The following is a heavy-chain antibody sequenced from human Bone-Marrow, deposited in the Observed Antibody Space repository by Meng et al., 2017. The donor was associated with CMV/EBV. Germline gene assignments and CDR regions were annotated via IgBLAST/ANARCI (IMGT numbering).Heavy chain of an antibody. CDR1: GDSISTGSHY. J-gene: IGHJ6*01. V-gene: IGHV4-39*07. D-gene: IGHD3-3*01. CDR3: AGSYYDFWSGYSAADYYYYYGMDV. CDR2: IYYSGTT. Sequence: GSLRLSCTVSGDSISTGSHYWGWIRQPPGKGLEWIATIYYSGTTYSNPSLKSRATISMDTSKNQFFLKVRSVTAADTAVYYCAGSYYDFWSGYSAADYYYYYGMDVWGQGTTVTGSS.